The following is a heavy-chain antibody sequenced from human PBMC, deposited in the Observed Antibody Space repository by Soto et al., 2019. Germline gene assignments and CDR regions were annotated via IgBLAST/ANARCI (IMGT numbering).Heavy chain of an antibody. CDR2: IYYSGTT. V-gene: IGHV4-30-4*01. CDR3: ARDSSGRRSYYGMDV. D-gene: IGHD6-19*01. Sequence: SETLSLTCIVSGGSISSGDYFWSWIRQPPGKGLEWIGYIYYSGTTNYNPSLKSRVTISVDTSKNQFSLQLTSVNAADTAVYYCARDSSGRRSYYGMDVWGQGTTVTVSS. J-gene: IGHJ6*02. CDR1: GGSISSGDYF.